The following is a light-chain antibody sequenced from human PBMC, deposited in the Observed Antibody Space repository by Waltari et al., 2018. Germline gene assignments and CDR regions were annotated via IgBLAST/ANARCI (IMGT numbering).Light chain of an antibody. J-gene: IGLJ2*01. CDR1: SSDVGKYNL. Sequence: QSALTQPASVSGSPGQSITIPCPGTSSDVGKYNLVSWYHPHPGQAPKLMIYAGSQRPSGVSDRFSGSKSGNTASLTISGLQAEDEADYYCFSYAGRATGVFGGGTKLTVL. V-gene: IGLV2-23*01. CDR3: FSYAGRATGV. CDR2: AGS.